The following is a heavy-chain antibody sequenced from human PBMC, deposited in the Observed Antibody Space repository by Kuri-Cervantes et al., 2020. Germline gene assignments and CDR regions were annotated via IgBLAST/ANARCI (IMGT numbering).Heavy chain of an antibody. V-gene: IGHV1-3*01. J-gene: IGHJ6*02. CDR3: ARGLIGRALAAMAHYYYYGMDV. D-gene: IGHD5-18*01. CDR2: SNADNGNT. Sequence: ASVKVSCKASGYTFTSYAMHWVRQAPGQRLEWMGWSNADNGNTNYAQKLQGRVTMTTDTSTSTAYMELRSLRSDDTAVYYCARGLIGRALAAMAHYYYYGMDVWGQGTTVTVSS. CDR1: GYTFTSYA.